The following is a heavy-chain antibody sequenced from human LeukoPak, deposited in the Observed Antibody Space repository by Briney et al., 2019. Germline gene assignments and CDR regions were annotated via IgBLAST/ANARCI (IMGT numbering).Heavy chain of an antibody. J-gene: IGHJ4*02. CDR2: IYYSGST. V-gene: IGHV4-59*01. CDR3: ARGYSSGWYGLYYFDY. D-gene: IGHD6-19*01. Sequence: SETLSLTCTVSGGSISSYYWSWIRQPPGKGLEWIGYIYYSGSTNYNPSLKSRVTISVDTSKNQFSLKLSSVTAADTAVYYCARGYSSGWYGLYYFDYWGQGTLVIVSS. CDR1: GGSISSYY.